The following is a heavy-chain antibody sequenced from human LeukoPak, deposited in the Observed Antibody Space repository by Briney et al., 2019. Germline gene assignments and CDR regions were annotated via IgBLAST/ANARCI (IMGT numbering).Heavy chain of an antibody. CDR1: GFTFSSYE. D-gene: IGHD2-2*01. J-gene: IGHJ3*02. Sequence: GGSLRLSCAASGFTFSSYEMNWVRQALGKGLEWVPYISSSGNTIYYAGSVTGRFTISRDNAKNSLFLQMNSLRAEDTALYYCARDSYCSSTSCPDAFDIWGQGTMVTVSS. CDR3: ARDSYCSSTSCPDAFDI. V-gene: IGHV3-48*03. CDR2: ISSSGNTI.